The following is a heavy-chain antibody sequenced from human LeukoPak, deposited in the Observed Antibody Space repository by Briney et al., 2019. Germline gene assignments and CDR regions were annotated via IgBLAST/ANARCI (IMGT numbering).Heavy chain of an antibody. Sequence: PSETLSLTCTVSGGSISSSSYYWGWIRQPPGKGLEWIGSIYYSRSTYYNPSLKSRVTISVDTSKNQFSLKLSSVTAADTAVYYCARELNAFDIWGQGTMVTVSS. CDR1: GGSISSSSYY. V-gene: IGHV4-39*07. CDR2: IYYSRST. J-gene: IGHJ3*02. CDR3: ARELNAFDI.